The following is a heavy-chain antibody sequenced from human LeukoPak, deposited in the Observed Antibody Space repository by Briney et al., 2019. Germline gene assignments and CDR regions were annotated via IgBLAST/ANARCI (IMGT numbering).Heavy chain of an antibody. CDR1: GFTFDDYT. CDR2: ISWDGGST. V-gene: IGHV3-43*01. D-gene: IGHD3/OR15-3a*01. CDR3: AKDSAGTSLKTAIDY. Sequence: GGSLRLSCAASGFTFDDYTMHWVRQAPGKGLEWVSLISWDGGSTYYGDSVKGRCTISRDNSKNSMYLQMNSLGTEDTALYYCAKDSAGTSLKTAIDYWGQGTLVTVSS. J-gene: IGHJ4*02.